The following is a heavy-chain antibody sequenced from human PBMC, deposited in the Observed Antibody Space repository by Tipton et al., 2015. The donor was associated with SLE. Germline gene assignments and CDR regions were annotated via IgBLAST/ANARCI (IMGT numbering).Heavy chain of an antibody. J-gene: IGHJ3*02. V-gene: IGHV3-66*01. CDR1: GFSVSNNY. CDR3: ARRTAFDI. Sequence: SLRLSCAASGFSVSNNYMSWVRQAPGKGLEWVSTVESGSSIHYADCVKGRFTISRDNSKNTLSLQMNGLRAEDTAVYYCARRTAFDIWGQGTMVTVSS. CDR2: VESGSSI.